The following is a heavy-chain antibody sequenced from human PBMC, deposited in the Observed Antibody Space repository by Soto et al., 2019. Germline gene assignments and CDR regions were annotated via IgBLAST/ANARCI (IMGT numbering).Heavy chain of an antibody. CDR2: INLDGSET. CDR1: GFTFRTYW. J-gene: IGHJ4*02. V-gene: IGHV3-7*01. CDR3: ERAAY. Sequence: GGSLRLSCAASGFTFRTYWMSWVRQAPGKGLEWVANINLDGSETYYVDSVKGRFTISRDNARNSLYLQMNSLRAEDTAVYYCERAAYWGQGTLVTVSS.